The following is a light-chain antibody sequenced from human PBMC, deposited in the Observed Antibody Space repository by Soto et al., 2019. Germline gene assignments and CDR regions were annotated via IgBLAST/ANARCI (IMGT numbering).Light chain of an antibody. CDR1: SSDVGGYNY. CDR3: SSYTRSSTLYVV. Sequence: QSALTQPASVSGSPGQSITISCTGTSSDVGGYNYVSWYQQHPGKAPKLMIYDVSNRPSGVSNRFSGSKSGNTASLTISGLQAEDDADYYCSSYTRSSTLYVVFAGGTKLTVL. V-gene: IGLV2-14*01. J-gene: IGLJ2*01. CDR2: DVS.